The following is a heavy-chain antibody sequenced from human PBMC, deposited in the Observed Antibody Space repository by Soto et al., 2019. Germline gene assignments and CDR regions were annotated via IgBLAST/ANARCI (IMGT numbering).Heavy chain of an antibody. J-gene: IGHJ4*02. CDR3: ARRWGPTFDF. CDR2: IYYSGST. D-gene: IGHD1-26*01. Sequence: SETLSLTCTVSGGSISSYYWGWIRQPPGKGLGWIGYIYYSGSTNYNPSLKSRVTISVDTSKNQFSLKLSSVTAADTAVYYCARRWGPTFDFWGQGTLVTVSS. CDR1: GGSISSYY. V-gene: IGHV4-59*01.